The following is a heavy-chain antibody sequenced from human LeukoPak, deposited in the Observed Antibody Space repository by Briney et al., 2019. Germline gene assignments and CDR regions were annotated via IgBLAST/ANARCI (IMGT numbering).Heavy chain of an antibody. Sequence: ASVKVSCKASGYTFTSYDINWVRQATGQGLEWIGWMNPNSGNTDYAQKFQGRVTMTRNTSISTAYMELSSLRCEDTAEYYRDRGGELLSVPWGQGTLVTVSS. V-gene: IGHV1-8*01. CDR3: DRGGELLSVP. D-gene: IGHD3-9*01. CDR1: GYTFTSYD. CDR2: MNPNSGNT. J-gene: IGHJ5*02.